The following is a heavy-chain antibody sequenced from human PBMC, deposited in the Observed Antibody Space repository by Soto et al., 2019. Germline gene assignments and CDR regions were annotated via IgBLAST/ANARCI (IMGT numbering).Heavy chain of an antibody. Sequence: TSETLSLTCAVSGVSISSGNWWTWVRQSPQRGLEYIGEIFHDGTANYYPSFERRVAISVDTSKNQFSLKLTSVTAADTAIYFCPRLVYDTRLNYMYFDFWGQGTLVTVSS. CDR2: IFHDGTA. J-gene: IGHJ4*02. CDR3: PRLVYDTRLNYMYFDF. CDR1: GVSISSGNW. V-gene: IGHV4-4*02. D-gene: IGHD3-10*01.